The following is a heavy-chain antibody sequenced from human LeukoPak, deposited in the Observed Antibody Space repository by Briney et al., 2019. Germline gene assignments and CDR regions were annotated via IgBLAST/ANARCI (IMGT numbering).Heavy chain of an antibody. CDR3: ASLMTTVTTVFDY. V-gene: IGHV1-69*01. CDR2: IIPIFGTA. Sequence: SVRVSCKASGGTFSSYAISRVRQAPGQGLEWMGGIIPIFGTANYAQKFQGRVTITADESTSTAYMELNSLRSEDTAVYYCASLMTTVTTVFDYWGQGTLVTVSS. CDR1: GGTFSSYA. D-gene: IGHD4-17*01. J-gene: IGHJ4*02.